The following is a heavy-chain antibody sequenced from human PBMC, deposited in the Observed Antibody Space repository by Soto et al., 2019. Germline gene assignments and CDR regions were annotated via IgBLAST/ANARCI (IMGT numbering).Heavy chain of an antibody. CDR1: GGSISSGDYY. Sequence: SETLSLTCTVSGGSISSGDYYWSWIRQPPGKGLEWIGYIYYSGSTYYNPSLKGRVTISVDTSKNQFSLKLSSVTAADTAVYYCARVRSGSPSIGEYFDYWGQGTLVTVSS. V-gene: IGHV4-30-4*01. CDR3: ARVRSGSPSIGEYFDY. J-gene: IGHJ4*02. CDR2: IYYSGST. D-gene: IGHD1-26*01.